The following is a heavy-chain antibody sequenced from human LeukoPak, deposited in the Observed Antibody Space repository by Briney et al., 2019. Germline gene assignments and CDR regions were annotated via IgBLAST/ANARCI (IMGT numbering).Heavy chain of an antibody. CDR1: GGSISSYY. V-gene: IGHV4-59*01. J-gene: IGHJ4*02. CDR2: IYCSGGT. CDR3: ARADPNYDILTGYLSPKPRYYFDY. Sequence: IPSETLSLTCTVSGGSISSYYWSWIRQPPGKGLEWVGYIYCSGGTNYNPSLKSRVTISVDTSKNQFSLKLSSVTAADTAVYYCARADPNYDILTGYLSPKPRYYFDYWGQGTLVTVSS. D-gene: IGHD3-9*01.